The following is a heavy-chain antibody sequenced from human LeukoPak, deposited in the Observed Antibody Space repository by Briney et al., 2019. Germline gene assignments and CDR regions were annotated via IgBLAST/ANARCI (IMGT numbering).Heavy chain of an antibody. CDR1: GGSISSYY. J-gene: IGHJ4*02. Sequence: SETLSLTCTVSGGSISSYYWSWIRQPPGKGLEWIGYIYYSGSTNYNPSLKSRVTISVDTSKNQFSLKLSSVTAADTAVYYCARHAADSSGYHGEFPDYFDYWGQGTLVTVSS. V-gene: IGHV4-59*08. CDR2: IYYSGST. D-gene: IGHD3-22*01. CDR3: ARHAADSSGYHGEFPDYFDY.